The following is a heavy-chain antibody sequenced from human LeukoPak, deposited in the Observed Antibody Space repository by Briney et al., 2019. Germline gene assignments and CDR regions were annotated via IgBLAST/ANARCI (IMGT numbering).Heavy chain of an antibody. V-gene: IGHV5-51*01. CDR3: ARRAYCGGGCYSDY. Sequence: GESLKISCKGSGYNFTNYWIAWVRQMPGKGLEWMGIIYPGDSDTRYSPSFQGQVTISADKSINTAYLQWSSLKASDSAMYYCARRAYCGGGCYSDYWGQGTLVTVSS. J-gene: IGHJ4*02. CDR2: IYPGDSDT. CDR1: GYNFTNYW. D-gene: IGHD2-21*02.